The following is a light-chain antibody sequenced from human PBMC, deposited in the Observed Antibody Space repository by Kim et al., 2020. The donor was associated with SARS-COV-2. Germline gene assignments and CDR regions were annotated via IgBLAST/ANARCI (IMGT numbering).Light chain of an antibody. CDR2: QDV. Sequence: VSPGQTASITCSGDKLGNKYASWYQQRPGQSPVLVIYQDVKRPSGIPERFSGSNSGNTATLTISATQALDEAAYYCQAWDDSTWVFGGGTQLTVL. V-gene: IGLV3-1*01. CDR1: KLGNKY. J-gene: IGLJ3*02. CDR3: QAWDDSTWV.